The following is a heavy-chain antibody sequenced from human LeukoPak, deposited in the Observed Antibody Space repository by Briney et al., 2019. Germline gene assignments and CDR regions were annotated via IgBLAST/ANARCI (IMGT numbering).Heavy chain of an antibody. CDR3: ARWNYDTDY. D-gene: IGHD3-22*01. CDR1: GGSISSGSYY. J-gene: IGHJ4*02. V-gene: IGHV4-61*02. CDR2: IYTSGNT. Sequence: SQTLSLTCTVSGGSISSGSYYWSWIRQPAGKGLDWIGRIYTSGNTNYNPSLKSRVTISVDTSKNQFSLKLNSVTAADTAVYYCARWNYDTDYWGQGTLVTVSS.